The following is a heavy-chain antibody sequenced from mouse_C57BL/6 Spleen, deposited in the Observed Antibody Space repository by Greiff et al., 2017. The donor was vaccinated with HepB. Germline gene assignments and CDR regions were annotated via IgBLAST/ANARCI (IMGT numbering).Heavy chain of an antibody. CDR2: IYPRDGST. V-gene: IGHV1-85*01. Sequence: QVHVKQSGPELVKPGASVKLSCKASGYTFTSYDINWVKQRPGQGLEWIGWIYPRDGSTKYNEKFKGKATLTVDPSSSTAYMELHSLTSEDSAVYFCARQLRPDYYAMDYWGQGTSVTVSS. D-gene: IGHD3-2*02. CDR1: GYTFTSYD. CDR3: ARQLRPDYYAMDY. J-gene: IGHJ4*01.